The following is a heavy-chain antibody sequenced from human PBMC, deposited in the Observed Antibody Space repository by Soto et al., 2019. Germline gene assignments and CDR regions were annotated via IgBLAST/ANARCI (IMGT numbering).Heavy chain of an antibody. CDR2: IKSKTDGGTT. CDR1: GFTFSNAW. CDR3: TTDEKGSNAFDI. J-gene: IGHJ3*02. V-gene: IGHV3-15*01. Sequence: GGSLRLSCAASGFTFSNAWMSWVRQAPGKGLEWVGRIKSKTDGGTTDYAAPVKGRFTISRDDSKNTLYLQMNSLKTEDTAVYYGTTDEKGSNAFDIWGQGTMVTVSS.